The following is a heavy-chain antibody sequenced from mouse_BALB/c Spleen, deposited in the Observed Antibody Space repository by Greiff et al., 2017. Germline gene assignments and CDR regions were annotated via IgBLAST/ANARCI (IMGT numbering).Heavy chain of an antibody. Sequence: EVQRVESGGGLVQPGGSRKLSCAASGFTFSSFGMHWVRQAPEKGLEWVAYISSGSSTIYYADTVKGRFTISRDNPKNTLFLQMTSLRSEDTAMYYCARGNGNYGAMDYWGQGTSVTVSA. D-gene: IGHD2-1*01. CDR3: ARGNGNYGAMDY. CDR1: GFTFSSFG. CDR2: ISSGSSTI. J-gene: IGHJ4*01. V-gene: IGHV5-17*02.